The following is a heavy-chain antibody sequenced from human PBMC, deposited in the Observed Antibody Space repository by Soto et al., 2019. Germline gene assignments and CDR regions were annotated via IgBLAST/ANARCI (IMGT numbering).Heavy chain of an antibody. Sequence: GESLKISCKGSGYSFTSYWIGWVRQMPGKGLEWMGIIYPGDSDTRYSPSFQGQVTISADKSISTAYLQWSSLKASDTAMYYCARNRYCSVVICYSGVYYYGMVVWGHGITVTVPS. CDR1: GYSFTSYW. V-gene: IGHV5-51*01. CDR2: IYPGDSDT. J-gene: IGHJ6*02. D-gene: IGHD2-15*01. CDR3: ARNRYCSVVICYSGVYYYGMVV.